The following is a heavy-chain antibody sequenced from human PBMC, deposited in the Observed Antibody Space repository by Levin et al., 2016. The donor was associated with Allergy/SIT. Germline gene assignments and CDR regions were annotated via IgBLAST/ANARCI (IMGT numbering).Heavy chain of an antibody. J-gene: IGHJ4*02. CDR3: ARASRPPIDSSGWRNGPDY. CDR2: ISSSSTYI. D-gene: IGHD6-19*01. Sequence: WIRHAPGKGLEWVSSISSSSTYIYYADSVKGRFTISRDNAKNSLYLQMHSLRAEDTAVYYCARASRPPIDSSGWRNGPDYWGQGTLVTVSS. V-gene: IGHV3-21*01.